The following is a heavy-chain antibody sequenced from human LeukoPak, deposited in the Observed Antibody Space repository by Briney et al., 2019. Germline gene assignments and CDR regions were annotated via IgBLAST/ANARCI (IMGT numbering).Heavy chain of an antibody. V-gene: IGHV4-34*01. D-gene: IGHD6-13*01. CDR1: GGSISSGGYY. Sequence: PSETLSLTCAVSGGSISSGGYYWSWIRQPPGKGLEWIGEINHSGSTNYNPSLKSRVTISVDTSKNQFSLKLSSVTAADTAVYYCARASIAAAGFDYWGQGTLVTVSS. CDR3: ARASIAAAGFDY. J-gene: IGHJ4*02. CDR2: INHSGST.